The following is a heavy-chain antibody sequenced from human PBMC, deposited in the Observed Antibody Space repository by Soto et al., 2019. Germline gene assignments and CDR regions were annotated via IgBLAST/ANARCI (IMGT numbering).Heavy chain of an antibody. CDR1: GYTFTNYA. J-gene: IGHJ4*02. CDR3: ARDKRAFRDTGGYYPYYFDY. V-gene: IGHV1-3*01. Sequence: GASVKVSCKASGYTFTNYAIHWVRQAPGQRLEWMGWINAANGNTKYSQKFQDRVTITRDTSASTAYMELSSLRSEDTAVYYCARDKRAFRDTGGYYPYYFDYWGQGTLVTVSS. CDR2: INAANGNT. D-gene: IGHD3-22*01.